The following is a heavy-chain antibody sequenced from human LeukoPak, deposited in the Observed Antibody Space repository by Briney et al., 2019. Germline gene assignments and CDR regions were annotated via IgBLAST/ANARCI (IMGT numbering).Heavy chain of an antibody. V-gene: IGHV3-15*01. CDR2: IRNISDGGQA. CDR3: PRPKTGTTAWTFDP. CDR1: VFTFSNAW. J-gene: IGHJ5*02. Sequence: KSRGSLRLSCAAVVFTFSNAWMSWVRQAPGKGLEWVGRIRNISDGGQADYAAPVKGRFLITRDDSKNTLYLQMNSLKTDDTAVYYCPRPKTGTTAWTFDPWGQGTLVTVSS. D-gene: IGHD1-7*01.